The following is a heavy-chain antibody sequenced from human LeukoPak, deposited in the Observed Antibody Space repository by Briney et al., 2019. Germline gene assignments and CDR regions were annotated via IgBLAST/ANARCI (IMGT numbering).Heavy chain of an antibody. Sequence: GASVKVSSKASGGTFSSYGISWVRQAPGQGLEWMGGIIPFLGRADYAQKFQGRVTITADKSTSTAYMDLTSLKSEDTAVYYCARDNNDYVWGSYRYGFDPWGQGTLVTVSS. D-gene: IGHD3-16*02. J-gene: IGHJ5*02. CDR2: IIPFLGRA. V-gene: IGHV1-69*10. CDR3: ARDNNDYVWGSYRYGFDP. CDR1: GGTFSSYG.